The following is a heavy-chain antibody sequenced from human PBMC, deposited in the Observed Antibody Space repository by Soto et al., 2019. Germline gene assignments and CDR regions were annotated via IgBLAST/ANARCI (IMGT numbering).Heavy chain of an antibody. J-gene: IGHJ5*02. CDR2: ISSSSSTI. CDR3: ARARYSGFDP. V-gene: IGHV3-48*01. Sequence: EVQLVESGGGLVQPGGCLRVSCAASGITFSSYSMNWVRQAPGKGLEWVSYISSSSSTIYYADSVKGRFTISRDNAKNSLYLQMNSLRAEDTAVYYCARARYSGFDPWGQGTLVTVSS. D-gene: IGHD1-26*01. CDR1: GITFSSYS.